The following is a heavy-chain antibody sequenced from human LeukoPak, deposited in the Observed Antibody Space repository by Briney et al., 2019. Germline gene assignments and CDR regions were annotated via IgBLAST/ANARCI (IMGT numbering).Heavy chain of an antibody. CDR2: INPNSGGT. Sequence: ASVKVSCKASGYTFTGYYMHWVRQAPGQGLEWMGWINPNSGGTNYAQKFQGWVTMTRDTSISTAYMELSRLRSDDTAVYYCARDGARIVGAPDAFDIWGQGTMVTVSS. D-gene: IGHD1-26*01. CDR1: GYTFTGYY. V-gene: IGHV1-2*04. J-gene: IGHJ3*02. CDR3: ARDGARIVGAPDAFDI.